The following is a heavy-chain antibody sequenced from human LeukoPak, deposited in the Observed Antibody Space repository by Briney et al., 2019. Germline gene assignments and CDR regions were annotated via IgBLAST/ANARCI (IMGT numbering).Heavy chain of an antibody. Sequence: SQTLSLTWTVSGGPISSGGYYWSWIRQPPGKGPEWIGYIYYSGSTYYNPSLKSRVTISVDTSKNQFSLKLSSVTAADTAVYYCARANDYVWYFDYWGQGTLVTVSS. D-gene: IGHD3-16*01. J-gene: IGHJ4*02. CDR1: GGPISSGGYY. V-gene: IGHV4-31*02. CDR3: ARANDYVWYFDY. CDR2: IYYSGST.